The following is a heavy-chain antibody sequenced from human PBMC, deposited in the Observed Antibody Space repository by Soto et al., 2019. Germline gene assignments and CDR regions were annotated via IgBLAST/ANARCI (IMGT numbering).Heavy chain of an antibody. J-gene: IGHJ3*02. Sequence: PGESLKISCKGSGCSFPTYWLAWVRQTPGRGLEYMGIIYPGDSDSRYSPAFQGQVTISADKSINTAYLQWTSLEASDTAIYYCARSRVSTPRLEDPFDIWGQGTMVTVSS. CDR1: GCSFPTYW. D-gene: IGHD5-12*01. V-gene: IGHV5-51*01. CDR3: ARSRVSTPRLEDPFDI. CDR2: IYPGDSDS.